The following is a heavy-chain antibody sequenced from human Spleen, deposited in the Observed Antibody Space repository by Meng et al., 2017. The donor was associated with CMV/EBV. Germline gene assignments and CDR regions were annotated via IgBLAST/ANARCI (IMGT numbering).Heavy chain of an antibody. CDR1: GGSISSYY. CDR3: ACGSYRGYFDY. CDR2: IYYSGST. J-gene: IGHJ4*02. Sequence: SETLSLTCTVSGGSISSYYWSWIRQPPGKGLEWIGYIYYSGSTNYNPSLKSRVTISVDTSKNQFSLKLSSVTAADTAVYYYACGSYRGYFDYWGQGTLVTVSS. V-gene: IGHV4-59*01. D-gene: IGHD1-26*01.